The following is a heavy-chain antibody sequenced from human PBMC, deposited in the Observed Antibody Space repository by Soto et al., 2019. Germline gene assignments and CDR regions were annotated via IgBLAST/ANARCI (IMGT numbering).Heavy chain of an antibody. V-gene: IGHV1-46*01. CDR1: GYTFTSCY. CDR2: INPSGGST. CDR3: ARPIVATIFGPYYGMDV. D-gene: IGHD5-12*01. J-gene: IGHJ6*02. Sequence: ASVKVSCKASGYTFTSCYMHWVRQAPGQGLEWMGIINPSGGSTSYAQKFQGRVTMTRDTSTSTVYMELSSLRSEDTAVYYCARPIVATIFGPYYGMDVWGHGTTVTVSS.